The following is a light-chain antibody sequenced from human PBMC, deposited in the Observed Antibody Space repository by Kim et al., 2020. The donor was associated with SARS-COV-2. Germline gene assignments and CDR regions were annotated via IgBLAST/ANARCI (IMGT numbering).Light chain of an antibody. CDR3: QQRSNWLT. CDR1: QSVSNH. CDR2: DAS. Sequence: SLSPGERATLSCRASQSVSNHFAWYQQKPGQAPRLLIYDASKRAIGIPARFSGSGSGTDFTLTISSLEPEDFAVYYCQQRSNWLTFGGGTKVDIK. V-gene: IGKV3-11*01. J-gene: IGKJ4*01.